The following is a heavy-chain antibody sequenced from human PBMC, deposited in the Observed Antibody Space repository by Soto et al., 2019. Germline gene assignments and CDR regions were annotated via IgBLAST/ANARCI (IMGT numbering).Heavy chain of an antibody. Sequence: ASVKVSCKASGYTFTGYYMHWVRQAPGQGLEWMGWINPNSGGTNYAQKFQGWVTMTRDTSISTAYMELSRLRSDDTAVYYCARSIAVAGTGYYYGMDVWGQGTTVTVSS. D-gene: IGHD6-19*01. V-gene: IGHV1-2*04. J-gene: IGHJ6*02. CDR1: GYTFTGYY. CDR3: ARSIAVAGTGYYYGMDV. CDR2: INPNSGGT.